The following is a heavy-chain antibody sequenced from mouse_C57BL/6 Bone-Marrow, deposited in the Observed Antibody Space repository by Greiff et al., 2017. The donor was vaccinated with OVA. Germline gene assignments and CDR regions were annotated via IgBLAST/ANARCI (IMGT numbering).Heavy chain of an antibody. CDR3: ASGDEYDRTYFDY. D-gene: IGHD2-4*01. CDR1: GYTFTNYW. J-gene: IGHJ2*01. Sequence: VQLQQSGAELVRPGTSVKMSCKASGYTFTNYWIGWAKQRPGHGLEWIGDIYPGGGYTNYNEKFKGKATLTADKSSSTAYMQFSSLTSEDSAIYYCASGDEYDRTYFDYWGQGTTLTVSS. V-gene: IGHV1-63*01. CDR2: IYPGGGYT.